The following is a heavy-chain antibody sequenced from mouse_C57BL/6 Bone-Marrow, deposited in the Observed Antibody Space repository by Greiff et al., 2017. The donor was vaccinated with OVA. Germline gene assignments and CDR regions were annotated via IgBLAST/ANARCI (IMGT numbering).Heavy chain of an antibody. J-gene: IGHJ4*01. Sequence: QVQLQQPGAELVKPGASVKLSCKASGYTFTSYWMQWVKQRPGQGLEWIGEIDPSDSYTNYNQKFKGKATLTVDTSSSTAYMQLSSLTSEDSAVYYCASLGHAMDYWGQGTSVTGSS. D-gene: IGHD4-1*01. CDR2: IDPSDSYT. V-gene: IGHV1-50*01. CDR1: GYTFTSYW. CDR3: ASLGHAMDY.